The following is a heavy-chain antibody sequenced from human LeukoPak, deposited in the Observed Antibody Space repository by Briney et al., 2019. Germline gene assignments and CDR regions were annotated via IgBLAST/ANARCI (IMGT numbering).Heavy chain of an antibody. J-gene: IGHJ3*01. CDR1: GGSISNYF. D-gene: IGHD2-2*03. CDR3: VRGSSGYCSATSCFRPDDAFGV. Sequence: SETLSLTCSVSGGSISNYFWGWLRQPAGKGLEWIGRLSTSGTTNYNPSLRSRVTIAVDTSKNHLSLRLSSVTAADTAVYYCVRGSSGYCSATSCFRPDDAFGVWGQGTVVTVSS. V-gene: IGHV4-4*07. CDR2: LSTSGTT.